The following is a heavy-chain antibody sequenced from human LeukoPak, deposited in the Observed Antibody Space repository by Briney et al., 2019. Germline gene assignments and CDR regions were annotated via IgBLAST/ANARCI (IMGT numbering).Heavy chain of an antibody. CDR1: GGSISSYY. V-gene: IGHV4-4*09. J-gene: IGHJ3*02. CDR2: IYTSGST. Sequence: SSETLSLTCTVSGGSISSYYWSWIRQPPGKGLEWIGYIYTSGSTNYNPSLKSRVTISVDTSKNQFSLKLSSVTAADTAVYYCARRRSSWAFDIWGQGTMVTVSS. CDR3: ARRRSSWAFDI. D-gene: IGHD6-13*01.